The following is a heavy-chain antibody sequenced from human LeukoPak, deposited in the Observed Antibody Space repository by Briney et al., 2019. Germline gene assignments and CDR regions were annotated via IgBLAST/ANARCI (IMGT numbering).Heavy chain of an antibody. Sequence: GGALRLSFPASGFTFINYGMHWVGQAPARGLDGVAVISYDESDKYYAASVKGRFTISRDNYKNTLYLQMNSLRPEDTAVYYCAKGVVAATNAAYYGMDVWGQGTTVTVSS. CDR1: GFTFINYG. D-gene: IGHD2-15*01. CDR2: ISYDESDK. J-gene: IGHJ6*02. V-gene: IGHV3-30*18. CDR3: AKGVVAATNAAYYGMDV.